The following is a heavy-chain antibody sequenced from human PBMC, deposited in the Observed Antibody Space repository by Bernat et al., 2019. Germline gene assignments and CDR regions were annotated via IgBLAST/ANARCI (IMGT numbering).Heavy chain of an antibody. CDR1: GGSIGSYY. CDR3: ARAPGITAAAHPRFDY. CDR2: IYYTGST. Sequence: QVQLQESGPGLVKPSETLSLTCTVSGGSIGSYYWTWIRQPPGKGLEWIGYIYYTGSTNYNPSLKSRVTISVETSKKQVSLKLRSVTAADAAVYYCARAPGITAAAHPRFDYWGQGTLVTVSS. D-gene: IGHD6-25*01. J-gene: IGHJ4*02. V-gene: IGHV4-59*01.